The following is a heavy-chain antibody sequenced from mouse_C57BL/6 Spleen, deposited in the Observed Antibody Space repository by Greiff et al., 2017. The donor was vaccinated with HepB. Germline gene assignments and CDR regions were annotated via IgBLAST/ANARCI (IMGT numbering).Heavy chain of an antibody. CDR1: YTFSRRVH. Sequence: QVQLQQSGPELARPWASVKISCQAFYTFSRRVHFAIRDTNYWMQWVKQRPGQGLEWIGAIYPGNGDTSYNQKFKGKATLTADKSSSTAYMELRSLTSEDSAVYFCARRLRFHYYGSSYDYFDYWGQGTTLTVSS. J-gene: IGHJ2*01. CDR3: SEDSAVYFCARRLRFHYYGSSYDYFDY. CDR2: GQGLEWIG. D-gene: IGHD1-1*01. V-gene: IGHV1-87*01.